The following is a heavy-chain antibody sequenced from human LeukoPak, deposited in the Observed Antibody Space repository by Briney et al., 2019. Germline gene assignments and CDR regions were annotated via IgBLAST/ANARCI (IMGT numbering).Heavy chain of an antibody. CDR2: IYHSGST. CDR3: ARSREQLGRFDS. D-gene: IGHD6-6*01. CDR1: GYSISSGYY. V-gene: IGHV4-38-2*02. J-gene: IGHJ4*02. Sequence: SETLSLTCTVSGYSISSGYYWGWIRQPPGKGLEWIGSIYHSGSTYYNPSLKSRVTISLDTSKNQFSLKLTSMTAADTAVYYCARSREQLGRFDSWGQGTLVTVSS.